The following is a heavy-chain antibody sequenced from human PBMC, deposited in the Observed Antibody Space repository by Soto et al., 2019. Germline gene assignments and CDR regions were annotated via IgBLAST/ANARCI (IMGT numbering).Heavy chain of an antibody. CDR3: ARECCGSGSYWFDP. V-gene: IGHV4-59*01. D-gene: IGHD3-10*01. CDR1: GGSISSYY. CDR2: IYYSGST. J-gene: IGHJ5*02. Sequence: QVQLQESGPGLVKPSETLSLTCTVSGGSISSYYWSWIRQPPGKGLEWIGYIYYSGSTNYNPSLKSRVTISLDTSKNQFSLKLSSVTAADTAVYHCARECCGSGSYWFDPWGQGPLVTVSS.